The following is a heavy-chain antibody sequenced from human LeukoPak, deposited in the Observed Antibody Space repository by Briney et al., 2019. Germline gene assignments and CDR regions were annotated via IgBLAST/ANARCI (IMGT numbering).Heavy chain of an antibody. CDR3: ARGRDAYCSSTSCFAEYFQH. Sequence: ASVKVSCKASGYTFTSYDINWVRQATEQGLEWMGWMNPNSGNTGYAQKFQGRVTITRNTSISTAYMELSSLRSEDTAVYYCARGRDAYCSSTSCFAEYFQHWGQGTLVTVSS. CDR2: MNPNSGNT. J-gene: IGHJ1*01. D-gene: IGHD2-2*01. V-gene: IGHV1-8*03. CDR1: GYTFTSYD.